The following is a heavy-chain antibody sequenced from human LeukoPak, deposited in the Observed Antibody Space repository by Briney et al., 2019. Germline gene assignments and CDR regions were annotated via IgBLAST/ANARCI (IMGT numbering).Heavy chain of an antibody. J-gene: IGHJ3*02. Sequence: ASVKVSCKASGYTFTSYGISWLRQAPGQGLEWMGWISAYNGNTNYAQKLQGRVTMTTDTSTSTAYMELRSLRSDDTAVYYCAIDGSGGGSYYSNDALDIGAQGAMVTVSS. D-gene: IGHD1-26*01. CDR3: AIDGSGGGSYYSNDALDI. CDR1: GYTFTSYG. CDR2: ISAYNGNT. V-gene: IGHV1-18*01.